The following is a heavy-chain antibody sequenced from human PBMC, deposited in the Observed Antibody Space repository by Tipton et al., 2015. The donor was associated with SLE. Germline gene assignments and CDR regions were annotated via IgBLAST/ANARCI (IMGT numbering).Heavy chain of an antibody. J-gene: IGHJ5*01. CDR3: AKDRWSDS. V-gene: IGHV3-23*03. D-gene: IGHD1-1*01. Sequence: GSLRLSCAASGFTFSSYAMSWVRQAPGKGLEWVSVIYSGGSSTYYADSVKGLFTISRDNSKNTLYLQMNSLRAEDTAVYYCAKDRWSDSWGQGTLVSVSS. CDR2: IYSGGSST. CDR1: GFTFSSYA.